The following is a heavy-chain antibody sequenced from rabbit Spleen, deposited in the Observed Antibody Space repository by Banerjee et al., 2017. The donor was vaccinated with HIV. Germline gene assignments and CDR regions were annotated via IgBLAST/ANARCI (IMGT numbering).Heavy chain of an antibody. CDR2: IDTSSSNT. CDR1: GIDFSSDYA. Sequence: QQQLEESGGGLVKPGGTLTLTCKASGIDFSSDYAMCWVRQAPGKGLEWIGCIDTSSSNTAYATWAKGRFTISKTSSTTVTLQMTSLTAADTATYFCARGEHFSVGFSAFAIYLDLWGPGTLVTVS. D-gene: IGHD7-1*01. J-gene: IGHJ6*01. CDR3: ARGEHFSVGFSAFAIYLDL. V-gene: IGHV1S45*01.